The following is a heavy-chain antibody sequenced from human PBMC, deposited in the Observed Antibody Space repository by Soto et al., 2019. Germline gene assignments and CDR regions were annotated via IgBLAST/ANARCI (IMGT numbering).Heavy chain of an antibody. D-gene: IGHD2-2*01. V-gene: IGHV3-30-3*01. CDR1: GFTFSSYA. J-gene: IGHJ3*02. CDR3: ASLPATASAFDI. Sequence: PGGSLRLSCAASGFTFSSYAMHWVRQAPGKGLEWVAVISYDGSNKYYADSVKGRFTISRDNSKSTLYLQMNSLRAEDTAVYYCASLPATASAFDIWRHGTMVTVSS. CDR2: ISYDGSNK.